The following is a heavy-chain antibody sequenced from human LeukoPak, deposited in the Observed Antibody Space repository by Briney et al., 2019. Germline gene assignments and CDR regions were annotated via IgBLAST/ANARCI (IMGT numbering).Heavy chain of an antibody. J-gene: IGHJ6*04. CDR2: INSDGSST. CDR1: GFTFSSYW. D-gene: IGHD3-9*01. CDR3: ARGGTIFWRPGMDV. V-gene: IGHV3-74*01. Sequence: GGSLRLSCAASGFTFSSYWMHWVRQAPGKGLVWVSRINSDGSSTSYADSVKGRFTISRDNAKNTLYLQMNSLRAEDTAVYYCARGGTIFWRPGMDVWGKGTTLTVSS.